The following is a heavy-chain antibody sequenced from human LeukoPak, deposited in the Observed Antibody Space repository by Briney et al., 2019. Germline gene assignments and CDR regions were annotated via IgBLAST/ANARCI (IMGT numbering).Heavy chain of an antibody. CDR1: GFTFSSYG. Sequence: PGGSLRLSCAASGFTFSSYGMHWVRQAPGKGLEWVAVIWYDGSNKYYADSVKGRFTISRGNSKNTLYLQMNSLRAEDTAVYYCARDASSGAYFDYWGQGTLVTVSS. CDR3: ARDASSGAYFDY. J-gene: IGHJ4*02. V-gene: IGHV3-33*01. D-gene: IGHD6-6*01. CDR2: IWYDGSNK.